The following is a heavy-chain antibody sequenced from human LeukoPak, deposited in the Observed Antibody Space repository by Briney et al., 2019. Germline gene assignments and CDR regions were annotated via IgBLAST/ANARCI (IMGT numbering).Heavy chain of an antibody. Sequence: SETLSLTCAVSGGSISSSNWWSWIRQHPGKGLEWIGYIYYSGSTYYNPSLKSRVTISVDTSKNQFSLKLSSVTAADTAVYYCARDHTAGDYLDYWGQGTLVTVSS. V-gene: IGHV4-31*11. CDR3: ARDHTAGDYLDY. D-gene: IGHD4-17*01. CDR2: IYYSGST. CDR1: GGSISSSNW. J-gene: IGHJ4*02.